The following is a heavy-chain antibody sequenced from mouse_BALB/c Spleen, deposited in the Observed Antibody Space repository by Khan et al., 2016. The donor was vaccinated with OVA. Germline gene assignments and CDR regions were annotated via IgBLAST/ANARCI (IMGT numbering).Heavy chain of an antibody. V-gene: IGHV1-7*01. J-gene: IGHJ3*01. D-gene: IGHD1-1*01. CDR1: GYTFTSYW. CDR2: INPSTGYS. CDR3: ASHGSTSAWFAY. Sequence: QVQLKESGAELAKPGASVKMSCKASGYTFTSYWMHWVKQRPGQGLEWIGYINPSTGYSELNQKFKDKATLTADKSSSTAYMQLISLTSDDSAMYYCASHGSTSAWFAYWGQGTLVTVSA.